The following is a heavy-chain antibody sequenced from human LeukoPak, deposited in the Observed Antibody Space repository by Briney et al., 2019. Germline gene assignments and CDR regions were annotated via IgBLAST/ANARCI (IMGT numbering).Heavy chain of an antibody. CDR2: IKSDGTYS. CDR1: GFTFSSYA. J-gene: IGHJ4*02. V-gene: IGHV3-74*01. Sequence: GGSLRLSCAASGFTFSSYAMHWVRQAPGKGLVCVARIKSDGTYSDYGGSVRGRFTISRDNAKDTLYLQMNSLRVEDTALYYCVRDDGYYGVDYWGQGTVVTVSS. D-gene: IGHD3-10*01. CDR3: VRDDGYYGVDY.